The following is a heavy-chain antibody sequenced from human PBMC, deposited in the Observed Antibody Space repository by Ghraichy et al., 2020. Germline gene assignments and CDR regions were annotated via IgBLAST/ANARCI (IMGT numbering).Heavy chain of an antibody. V-gene: IGHV3-23*01. CDR2: ISGSGGST. D-gene: IGHD4-23*01. Sequence: GGSLRLSCAASGFTFSSYAMSWVRQAPGKGLEWVSAISGSGGSTYYADSVKGRFTISRDNSKNTLYLQMNSLRAEDTAVYYCAKAADYGGIRISYYFDYWGQGTLVTVSS. CDR3: AKAADYGGIRISYYFDY. CDR1: GFTFSSYA. J-gene: IGHJ4*02.